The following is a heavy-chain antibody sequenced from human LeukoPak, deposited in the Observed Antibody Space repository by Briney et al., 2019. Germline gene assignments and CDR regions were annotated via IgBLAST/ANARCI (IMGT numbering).Heavy chain of an antibody. J-gene: IGHJ4*02. D-gene: IGHD3-3*01. CDR2: FDPEDGET. CDR3: AASLYYDFWSGRRALDY. CDR1: GYTLTELS. V-gene: IGHV1-24*01. Sequence: GASVKVSCKVSGYTLTELSMHWVRQAPGKGLEWMGGFDPEDGETIYAQKFQGRVTMTEDTSTDTAYMELSSLRSEDTVVYYCAASLYYDFWSGRRALDYWGQGTLVTVSS.